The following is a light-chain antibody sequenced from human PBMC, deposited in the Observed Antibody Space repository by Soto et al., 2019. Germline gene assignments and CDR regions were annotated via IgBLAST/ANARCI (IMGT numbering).Light chain of an antibody. CDR2: SID. CDR3: LLWNGGAYV. CDR1: TGEVTSGYY. J-gene: IGLJ1*01. V-gene: IGLV7-43*01. Sequence: QAVVTQEPSLTVSPGGTVTLTCAASTGEVTSGYYPNWFQQKPGQPPRALIYSIDKKPSWTPARFSGSLLGGKAALTLSGVQPEDESEYSCLLWNGGAYVFGAGTKLTVL.